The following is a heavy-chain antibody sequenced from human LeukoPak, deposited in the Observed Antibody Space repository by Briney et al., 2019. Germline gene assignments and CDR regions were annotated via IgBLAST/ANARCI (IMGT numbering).Heavy chain of an antibody. CDR2: FDPEDGET. Sequence: ASVKVSCKVSGYTLTELSMHWVRQAPGKGLEWMGGFDPEDGETIYAQKFQGRVTMTEDTSTDTAYMELSSLRSEDTAVYYCATGVASGWYAPLGNWFDPWGQGTLVTVSS. J-gene: IGHJ5*02. V-gene: IGHV1-24*01. CDR1: GYTLTELS. D-gene: IGHD6-19*01. CDR3: ATGVASGWYAPLGNWFDP.